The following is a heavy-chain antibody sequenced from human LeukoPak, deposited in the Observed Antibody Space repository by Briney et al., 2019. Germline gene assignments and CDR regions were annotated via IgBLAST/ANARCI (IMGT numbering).Heavy chain of an antibody. CDR3: ARVRSKNSSRGSWFDP. J-gene: IGHJ5*02. D-gene: IGHD6-13*01. CDR1: GYTFTSYD. V-gene: IGHV1-8*01. Sequence: ASVTVSCKASGYTFTSYDINWVRQATGQGLEWMGWMNPNSGNTGYAQRFQGRVTMTRNTSISTAYMELSSLRSEDTAVYYCARVRSKNSSRGSWFDPWGQGTLVTVSS. CDR2: MNPNSGNT.